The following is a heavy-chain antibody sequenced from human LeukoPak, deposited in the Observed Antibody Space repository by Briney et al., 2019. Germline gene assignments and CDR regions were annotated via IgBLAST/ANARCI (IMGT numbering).Heavy chain of an antibody. V-gene: IGHV3-23*01. CDR3: ARAFLRYCSSTNCYAFDI. Sequence: GGSLRLSCAASGFTFSSFTMHWVRQAPGKGLEWVSAISGSGGTAYYADSVKGRFTISRDNSKNTLYLQMNSLRAEDTAVYYCARAFLRYCSSTNCYAFDIWGQGTMVTVSS. CDR1: GFTFSSFT. J-gene: IGHJ3*02. D-gene: IGHD2-2*01. CDR2: ISGSGGTA.